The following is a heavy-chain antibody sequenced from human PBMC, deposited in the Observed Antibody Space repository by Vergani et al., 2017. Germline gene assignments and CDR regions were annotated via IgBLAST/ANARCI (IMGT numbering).Heavy chain of an antibody. CDR3: AREREIHRIVVPYYMDV. D-gene: IGHD2-2*01. Sequence: QVQLVQSGAEVKKPGSSVKVSCKASGGTFSSYAISRVRQAPGQGLEWMGGIIPIFGTANYAQKFQGRVTITADESTSTAYMELSSLRSEDTAVYYCAREREIHRIVVPYYMDVWGKGTTVTVSS. CDR1: GGTFSSYA. J-gene: IGHJ6*03. CDR2: IIPIFGTA. V-gene: IGHV1-69*01.